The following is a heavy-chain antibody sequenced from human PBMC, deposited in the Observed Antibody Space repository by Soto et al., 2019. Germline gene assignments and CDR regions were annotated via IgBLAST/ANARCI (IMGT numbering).Heavy chain of an antibody. CDR1: GGTFSSYT. J-gene: IGHJ4*02. CDR3: ARNSIAARRFVDY. CDR2: IIPILGIA. D-gene: IGHD6-6*01. V-gene: IGHV1-69*02. Sequence: EASVKVSSEASGGTFSSYTISCVRQAPGQGLEWMGRIIPILGIANYAQKFQGRVTITADKSTSTAYMELSSLRSEDTAVYYCARNSIAARRFVDYWGQGTLVTVSS.